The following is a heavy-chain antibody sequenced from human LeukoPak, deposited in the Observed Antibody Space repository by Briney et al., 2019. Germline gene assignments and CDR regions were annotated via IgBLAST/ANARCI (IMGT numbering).Heavy chain of an antibody. V-gene: IGHV3-33*01. J-gene: IGHJ4*02. Sequence: GGSLRLSCAASGFTFSSYGMHRVRQAPGKGLEWVAVIWYDGSTKYYTDSVKGRFTISRDNSKNTVYLQMNSLRAEDTAVYYCARAFCVDAAMVPDYWGQGTLVTVSS. CDR3: ARAFCVDAAMVPDY. CDR1: GFTFSSYG. D-gene: IGHD5-18*01. CDR2: IWYDGSTK.